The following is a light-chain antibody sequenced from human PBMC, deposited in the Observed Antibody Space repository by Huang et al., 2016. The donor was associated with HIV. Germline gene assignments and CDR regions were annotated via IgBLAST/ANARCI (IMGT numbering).Light chain of an antibody. J-gene: IGKJ5*01. CDR3: QQLHSYPIT. Sequence: HLTQSPPSLSASVGDSVFISCRASQDIGTSLAWYQQRTGRAPKLLISAASSLQTGVPSRVSGDSAGTLFTLFITDLQPEDFATYYCQQLHSYPITFGQGTRLDIK. V-gene: IGKV1-13*02. CDR2: AAS. CDR1: QDIGTS.